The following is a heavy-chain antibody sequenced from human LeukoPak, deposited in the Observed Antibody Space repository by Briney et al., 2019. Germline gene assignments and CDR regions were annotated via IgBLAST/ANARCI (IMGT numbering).Heavy chain of an antibody. CDR1: GFTFSSYG. J-gene: IGHJ6*03. D-gene: IGHD3-3*01. CDR2: IRFDGIQQ. V-gene: IGHV3-30*02. CDR3: SKTSLSDLSGHYYYMDV. Sequence: QTGGTLRLSCAASGFTFSSYGMSWVRQAPGKGLEWVAFIRFDGIQQYYADSMKGRFTISRDNSKNTVYLQIYSLTPDDTAVYFCSKTSLSDLSGHYYYMDVWGKGTTVTISS.